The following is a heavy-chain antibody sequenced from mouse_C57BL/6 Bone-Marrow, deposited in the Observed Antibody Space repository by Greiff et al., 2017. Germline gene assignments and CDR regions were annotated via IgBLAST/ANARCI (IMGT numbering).Heavy chain of an antibody. J-gene: IGHJ1*03. Sequence: QVQLQQPGTELVKPGASVKLSCKASGYTFTSYWMHWVKQRPGQGLEWIGNINPSNGGTNYNEKFKSKATLTIDKSSSTAYMQLSSLTSEDSAVYYWARGDYGSSHWYFDVWGTGTTVTVSS. CDR2: INPSNGGT. CDR1: GYTFTSYW. D-gene: IGHD1-1*01. CDR3: ARGDYGSSHWYFDV. V-gene: IGHV1-53*01.